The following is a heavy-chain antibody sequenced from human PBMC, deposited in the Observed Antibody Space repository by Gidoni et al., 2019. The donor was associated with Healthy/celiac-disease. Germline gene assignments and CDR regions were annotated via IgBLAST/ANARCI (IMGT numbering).Heavy chain of an antibody. CDR3: ARVLSGGDLWFRELNYYYMDV. Sequence: QVQLVESGGGLVKPGGSLRLSCAASGFPFSDYYLSWIRQAPGKGLEWVSYISSSSSYTNYADSVKGRFTISRDNAKNSLYLQMNSLRAEDTAVYYCARVLSGGDLWFRELNYYYMDVWGKGTTVTVSS. CDR2: ISSSSSYT. CDR1: GFPFSDYY. D-gene: IGHD3-10*01. J-gene: IGHJ6*03. V-gene: IGHV3-11*05.